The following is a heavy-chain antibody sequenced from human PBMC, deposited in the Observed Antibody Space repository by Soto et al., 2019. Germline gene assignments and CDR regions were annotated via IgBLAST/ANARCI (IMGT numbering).Heavy chain of an antibody. J-gene: IGHJ4*02. Sequence: PGGSLRLSCSASGFTFSSYAMHWVRQAPGKGLEYVSAISSNGGSTYYADSVKGRFTISRDNSKNTLYLQMSSLRAEDTAVYYCVKYGGDVLLWFGEPSQGEFFDYWGQGTLVTVSS. V-gene: IGHV3-64D*06. D-gene: IGHD3-10*01. CDR3: VKYGGDVLLWFGEPSQGEFFDY. CDR1: GFTFSSYA. CDR2: ISSNGGST.